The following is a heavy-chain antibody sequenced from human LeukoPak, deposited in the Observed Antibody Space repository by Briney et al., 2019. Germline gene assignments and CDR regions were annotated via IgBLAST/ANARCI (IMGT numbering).Heavy chain of an antibody. D-gene: IGHD2-2*02. V-gene: IGHV5-51*01. J-gene: IGHJ4*02. CDR2: IYPGDSDT. CDR1: GYSFTSYW. Sequence: SGESLKISCKGSGYSFTSYWIGWVRQMPGKGLEWMGIIYPGDSDTRYSPSFQGQVTISADKSISTAYLQWSSLKASDTAMYYCARHAGRRYCSSTSCYIVGYWGQGTLVTVSS. CDR3: ARHAGRRYCSSTSCYIVGY.